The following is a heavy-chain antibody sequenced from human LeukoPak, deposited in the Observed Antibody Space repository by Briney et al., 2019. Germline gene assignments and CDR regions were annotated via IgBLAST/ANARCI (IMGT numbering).Heavy chain of an antibody. CDR1: GGSISSYY. V-gene: IGHV4-59*12. CDR3: AGDEDTAMKGHFFES. J-gene: IGHJ4*02. Sequence: SETLSLTCTVSGGSISSYYWNWIRQSPGKGLERIGYIYYSGSTNYNPSLKNRLTISVDTSRNDFSLKLTSVTAADTAVYYCAGDEDTAMKGHFFESWGQGILVTVSS. CDR2: IYYSGST. D-gene: IGHD5-18*01.